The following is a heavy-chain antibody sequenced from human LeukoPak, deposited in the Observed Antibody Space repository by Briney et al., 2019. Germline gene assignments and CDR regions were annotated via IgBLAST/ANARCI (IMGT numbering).Heavy chain of an antibody. CDR3: ARDWASTVTTFYYGMDV. Sequence: SETLSLTCTVSGSSISSYYWSWIRQPAGKGLEWIGRIYTSGSTNYNPSLKSRVTMSVDTSKNQFSLKLSSVTAADTAVYYCARDWASTVTTFYYGMDVWGQGTTVTVSS. D-gene: IGHD4-17*01. J-gene: IGHJ6*02. V-gene: IGHV4-4*07. CDR1: GSSISSYY. CDR2: IYTSGST.